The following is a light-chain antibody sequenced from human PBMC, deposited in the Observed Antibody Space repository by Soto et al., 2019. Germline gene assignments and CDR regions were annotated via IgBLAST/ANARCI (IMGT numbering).Light chain of an antibody. J-gene: IGLJ1*01. CDR1: SSDVGGYDY. V-gene: IGLV2-14*01. Sequence: QSALTQPASVSASPGQSITISCSGSSSDVGGYDYVSWYQQHPGKAPKLVIYEVNNRPSGVSDRFSGSKSGNTASLTISGVQXXXEADYYCSSYRDTSKLVFGPGTKLTVL. CDR2: EVN. CDR3: SSYRDTSKLV.